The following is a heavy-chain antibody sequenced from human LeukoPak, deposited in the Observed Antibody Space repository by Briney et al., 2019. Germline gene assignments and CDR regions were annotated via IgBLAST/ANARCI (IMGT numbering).Heavy chain of an antibody. Sequence: GGSLRLSCAASGFTFSSYAMHWVRQAPGKGLEWVAVISYDGSNKYYADSVKGRFTISRDNSKNTLYLQMNSLRAEDTAVYYCAKLSGSYYYYYYYMDVWGKGTTVTVSS. V-gene: IGHV3-30*04. D-gene: IGHD1-26*01. CDR2: ISYDGSNK. J-gene: IGHJ6*03. CDR1: GFTFSSYA. CDR3: AKLSGSYYYYYYYMDV.